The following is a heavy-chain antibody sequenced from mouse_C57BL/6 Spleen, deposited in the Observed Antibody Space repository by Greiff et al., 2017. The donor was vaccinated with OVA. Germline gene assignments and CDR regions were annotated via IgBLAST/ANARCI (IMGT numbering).Heavy chain of an antibody. V-gene: IGHV1-53*01. CDR3: ARRGGSSYGYFDV. Sequence: QVQLQHPGTALVKPGASVKLSCKASGYTFTSYWMHWVKQRPGQGLEWIGNINPSNGGTNYNEKFKSKATLTVDKSSSTAYMQLSSLTSDDSAVYYCARRGGSSYGYFDVWGTGTTVTVSS. D-gene: IGHD1-1*01. CDR2: INPSNGGT. CDR1: GYTFTSYW. J-gene: IGHJ1*03.